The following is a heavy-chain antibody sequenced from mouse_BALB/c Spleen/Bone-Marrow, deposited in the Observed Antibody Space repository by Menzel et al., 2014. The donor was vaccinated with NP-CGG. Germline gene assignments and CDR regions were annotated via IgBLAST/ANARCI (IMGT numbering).Heavy chain of an antibody. CDR2: IDPANGNT. CDR1: GFNIKDTY. Sequence: EVQRVESGAELVKPGASVKLSCTASGFNIKDTYMHWVKQRPEQGLEWIGRIDPANGNTKYDPKFQGKATITADTSSNTAYLQLSNLTSEDTAVYYCATLTTVVDAMDYWGQGTSVTVSS. V-gene: IGHV14-3*02. CDR3: ATLTTVVDAMDY. D-gene: IGHD1-1*01. J-gene: IGHJ4*01.